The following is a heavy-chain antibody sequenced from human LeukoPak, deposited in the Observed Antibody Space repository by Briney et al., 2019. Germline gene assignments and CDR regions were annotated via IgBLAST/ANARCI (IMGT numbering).Heavy chain of an antibody. V-gene: IGHV4-34*01. CDR2: INHSGST. J-gene: IGHJ5*02. D-gene: IGHD3-9*01. Sequence: PSETLSLTCAVYGGSFSGYYWSWIRQPPGKGLEWIGEINHSGSTNYNPSLKSRVTISVDTSKNQFSLKLSSVTAADTAVYYCARGLRYFDWLLRGGLRFDPWGQGTLVTVSS. CDR3: ARGLRYFDWLLRGGLRFDP. CDR1: GGSFSGYY.